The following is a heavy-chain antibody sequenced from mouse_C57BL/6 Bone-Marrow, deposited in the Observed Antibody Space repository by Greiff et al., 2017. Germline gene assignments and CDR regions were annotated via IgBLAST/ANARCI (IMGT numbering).Heavy chain of an antibody. J-gene: IGHJ2*01. V-gene: IGHV14-4*01. D-gene: IGHD1-1*01. Sequence: EVQLQQSGAELVRPGASVKLSCTASGFNIKDDYMHWVKQRPEQGLEWIGWIDPENGDTEYASKFQGKATIPADTSSNTAYLQLSSLTSEDTAVYYCTTFNYYGSSYGYFDYWGQGTTLTVSS. CDR2: IDPENGDT. CDR1: GFNIKDDY. CDR3: TTFNYYGSSYGYFDY.